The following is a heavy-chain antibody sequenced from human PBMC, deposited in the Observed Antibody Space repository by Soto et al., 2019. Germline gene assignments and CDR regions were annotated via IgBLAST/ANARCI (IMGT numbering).Heavy chain of an antibody. V-gene: IGHV1-18*01. Sequence: QVHLVQSGAEVKKPGASVKVSCKASGYPFTSYGIGWVRQAPGQGLEWMGWISPYNGNTYYPQKFQGRVTMTTDTPTNTVYMELSSLKSDDTAVYYCARDQPFDRNYYYGIDVWGQGTTVTVSS. CDR2: ISPYNGNT. CDR1: GYPFTSYG. J-gene: IGHJ6*02. CDR3: ARDQPFDRNYYYGIDV.